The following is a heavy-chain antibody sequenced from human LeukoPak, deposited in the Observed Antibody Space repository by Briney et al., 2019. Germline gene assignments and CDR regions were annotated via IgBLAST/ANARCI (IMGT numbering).Heavy chain of an antibody. J-gene: IGHJ3*02. CDR1: GGSISSYY. D-gene: IGHD5-24*01. CDR2: IYYSGST. CDR3: ARVRDGYNNDAFDI. V-gene: IGHV4-59*01. Sequence: SETLSLTCAVSGGSISSYYWSWIRQPPGKGLEWIGYIYYSGSTNYNPSLKSRVTISVDTSKNQFSLKLSSVTAADTAVHYCARVRDGYNNDAFDIWGQGTMVTVSS.